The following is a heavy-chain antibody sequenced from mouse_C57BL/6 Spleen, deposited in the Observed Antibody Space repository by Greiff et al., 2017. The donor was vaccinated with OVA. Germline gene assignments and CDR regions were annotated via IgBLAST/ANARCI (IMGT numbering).Heavy chain of an antibody. CDR3: AGPGDYGNYVGYAMDC. V-gene: IGHV1-72*01. D-gene: IGHD2-1*01. CDR2: IDPNSGGT. J-gene: IGHJ4*01. CDR1: GYTFTSYW. Sequence: QVQLQQPGAELVKPGASVKLSCKASGYTFTSYWMHWVKQRPGRGLEWIGRIDPNSGGTKYNEKFKSKATLTVDKPTSTAYMQISSLTSEDSAVYDCAGPGDYGNYVGYAMDCWGQGTSVTVSS.